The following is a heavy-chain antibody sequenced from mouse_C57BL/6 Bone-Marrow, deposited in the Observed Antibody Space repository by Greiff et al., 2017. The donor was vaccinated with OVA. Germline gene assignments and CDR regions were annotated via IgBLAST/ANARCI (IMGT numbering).Heavy chain of an antibody. CDR1: GFTFSDFY. V-gene: IGHV7-1*01. J-gene: IGHJ4*01. Sequence: EVKLVESGGGLVQSGRSLRLSCATSGFTFSDFYMEWVRQAPGKGLEWIAASRNKANDYTTEYSASVKGRFIVSRDTSQSILYLQMNALRAEDTAIYYCARDALYDSYAMDYWGQGTSVTVSS. CDR2: SRNKANDYTT. CDR3: ARDALYDSYAMDY. D-gene: IGHD2-3*01.